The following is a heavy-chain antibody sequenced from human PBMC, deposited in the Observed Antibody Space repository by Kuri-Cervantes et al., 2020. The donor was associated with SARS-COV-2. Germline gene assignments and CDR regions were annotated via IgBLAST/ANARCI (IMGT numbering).Heavy chain of an antibody. J-gene: IGHJ6*02. Sequence: GSLRLSCTVSGGSISSYYWSWIRQPAGKGLEWIGRIYTSGSTNYNPSLKSRVTMSVDTSKNQFSLKLSSVTAADTAVYYCARSKGSGWFGFDPSMDVWGQGTTVTVSS. CDR3: ARSKGSGWFGFDPSMDV. V-gene: IGHV4-4*07. D-gene: IGHD6-19*01. CDR2: IYTSGST. CDR1: GGSISSYY.